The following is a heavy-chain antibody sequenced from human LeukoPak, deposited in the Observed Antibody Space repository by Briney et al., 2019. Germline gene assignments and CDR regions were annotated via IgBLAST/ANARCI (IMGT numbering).Heavy chain of an antibody. CDR2: IIPIFGTA. V-gene: IGHV1-69*05. J-gene: IGHJ6*04. CDR3: ARVKGRYYYGSGSFYGMDV. D-gene: IGHD3-10*01. CDR1: GGTFSSYA. Sequence: ASVKVSCKASGGTFSSYAISWVRQAPGQGLEWMGGIIPIFGTANYAQKFQGRVTITTDESTSTAYMELSSLRSEDTAVYYCARVKGRYYYGSGSFYGMDVWGKGTTVTVSS.